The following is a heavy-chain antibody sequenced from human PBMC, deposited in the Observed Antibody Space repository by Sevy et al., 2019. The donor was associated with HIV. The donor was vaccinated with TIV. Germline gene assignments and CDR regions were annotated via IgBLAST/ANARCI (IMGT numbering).Heavy chain of an antibody. CDR3: ARDLPPSATTVAHFDY. J-gene: IGHJ4*02. D-gene: IGHD4-17*01. CDR2: ISNSGSTI. V-gene: IGHV3-48*03. Sequence: GGSLRLSCAASGFTFSSDEMNWVRQAPGKGLEWVSYISNSGSTIYYSDSVKGRFTISRDNAKNSLYLQMNSLRIEDTAVYYCARDLPPSATTVAHFDYWGRGTLVTVSS. CDR1: GFTFSSDE.